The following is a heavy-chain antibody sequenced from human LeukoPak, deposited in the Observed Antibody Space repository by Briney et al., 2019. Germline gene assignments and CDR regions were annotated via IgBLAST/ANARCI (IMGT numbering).Heavy chain of an antibody. J-gene: IGHJ4*02. CDR3: FRTYYYDSSGLDY. Sequence: ASVKVSCKASGYTFTSYDINWVRQAPGQGPEWMGRINPNSGGTNYAQKFQGRVTMTRDTSISTAYMELSRLRSDDTAVYYCFRTYYYDSSGLDYWGQGTLVTVSS. V-gene: IGHV1-2*06. CDR2: INPNSGGT. CDR1: GYTFTSYD. D-gene: IGHD3-22*01.